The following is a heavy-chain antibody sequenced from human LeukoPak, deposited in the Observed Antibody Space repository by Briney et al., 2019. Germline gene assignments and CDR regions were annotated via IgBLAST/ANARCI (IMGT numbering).Heavy chain of an antibody. CDR1: GYTFTGYY. D-gene: IGHD6-13*01. Sequence: ASVKVSCKASGYTFTGYYIHWVRQAPGQGLEWLGWINVNSGGTNYALRFQGRVTMTRDTSISTAYMELSSLRSEDTAVYYCASAAASYNWFDPWGQGTLVTVSS. J-gene: IGHJ5*02. V-gene: IGHV1-2*02. CDR2: INVNSGGT. CDR3: ASAAASYNWFDP.